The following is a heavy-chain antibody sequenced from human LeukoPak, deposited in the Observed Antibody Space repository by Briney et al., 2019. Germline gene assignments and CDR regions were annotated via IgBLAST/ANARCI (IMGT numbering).Heavy chain of an antibody. D-gene: IGHD1-7*01. CDR2: INPSGGST. V-gene: IGHV1-46*01. CDR3: ARVRTGTTGHYYYYMDV. CDR1: GYTFTSYY. J-gene: IGHJ6*03. Sequence: ASVKVSCKASGYTFTSYYMHWVRQAPGQGLEWMGIINPSGGSTSYAQKFQGRVTMTRDTSTSTVYMELSSLRSEDTAVYYCARVRTGTTGHYYYYMDVWGKGTTVTVSS.